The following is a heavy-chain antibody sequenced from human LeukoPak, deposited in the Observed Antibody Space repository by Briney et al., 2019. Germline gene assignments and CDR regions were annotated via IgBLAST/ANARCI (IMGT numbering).Heavy chain of an antibody. V-gene: IGHV3-48*03. J-gene: IGHJ4*02. CDR2: ISRGGSPI. CDR1: GFTFSSYE. D-gene: IGHD3-3*01. CDR3: TRVSWRGEIF. Sequence: QPGGSLRLSCAASGFTFSSYEMNWVRQAPGEGLEWVSSISRGGSPIFYADSVRGRFTTSRDNAKKSLFLQMTSLRAEDTAVYYCTRVSWRGEIFWGQGTLVSVSS.